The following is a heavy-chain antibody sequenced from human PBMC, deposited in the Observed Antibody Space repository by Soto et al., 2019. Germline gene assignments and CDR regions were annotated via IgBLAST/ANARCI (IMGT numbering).Heavy chain of an antibody. CDR3: ARDLGNSGLLWFGGLYLRFDY. V-gene: IGHV1-18*01. D-gene: IGHD3-10*01. CDR1: GYTFTSYG. J-gene: IGHJ4*02. CDR2: ISAYNGNT. Sequence: APVKVACKAFGYTFTSYGISRGRQAPGQGLEGMGWISAYNGNTNYAQKLQGRVTMTTDTSTSTAYMELRSLRSDDTAVYYCARDLGNSGLLWFGGLYLRFDYWGQGTLVTVSS.